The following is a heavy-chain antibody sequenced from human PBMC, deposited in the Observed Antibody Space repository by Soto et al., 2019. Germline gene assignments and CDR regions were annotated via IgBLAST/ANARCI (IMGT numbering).Heavy chain of an antibody. J-gene: IGHJ4*02. Sequence: GGSLRLSCAASGFSFISYEMNWVRQAPGKGLEWVSYISSSGSTIYYADSVKGRFTISRDNARKSLYLQLNSLRAEDTAVYYCASRSLLDYWGQGTLVTVSS. D-gene: IGHD3-10*01. V-gene: IGHV3-48*03. CDR1: GFSFISYE. CDR2: ISSSGSTI. CDR3: ASRSLLDY.